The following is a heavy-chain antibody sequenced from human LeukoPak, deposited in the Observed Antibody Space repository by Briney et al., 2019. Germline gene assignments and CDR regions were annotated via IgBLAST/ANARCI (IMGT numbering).Heavy chain of an antibody. CDR2: IYYSGST. V-gene: IGHV4-39*01. Sequence: SETLSLTCTVSGGSISSSSYYWGWIRQPPGKGLEWIGSIYYSGSTYYNPSLKSRVTISVDTSKNQFSLKLSSVTAADTAVYYCARKIRFLEDDWFDPWGQGTLVTVSS. CDR3: ARKIRFLEDDWFDP. D-gene: IGHD3-3*01. J-gene: IGHJ5*02. CDR1: GGSISSSSYY.